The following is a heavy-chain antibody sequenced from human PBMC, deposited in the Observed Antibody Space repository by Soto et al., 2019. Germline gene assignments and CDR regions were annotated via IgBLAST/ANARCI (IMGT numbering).Heavy chain of an antibody. CDR1: VYIFTDHC. D-gene: IGHD3-22*01. CDR2: IYPGDSDT. V-gene: IGHV5-51*01. J-gene: IGHJ6*02. Sequence: GESLKISCKGSVYIFTDHCIIWVRQMAGKGLEWMGIIYPGDSDTRYSPSFQGQVTISADKSISTAYLQWSSLKASDTAMYYCARTKFYYDSSDYYYYYGMDVWGQGTTVTVSS. CDR3: ARTKFYYDSSDYYYYYGMDV.